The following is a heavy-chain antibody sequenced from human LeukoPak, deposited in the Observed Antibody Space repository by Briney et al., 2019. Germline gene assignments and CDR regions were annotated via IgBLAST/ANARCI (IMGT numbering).Heavy chain of an antibody. D-gene: IGHD3-22*01. CDR1: GGSISSSNW. Sequence: PSETLSLTCAVSGGSISSSNWWSWVRPPPGKGLEWIGEIYHSGSTNYNPSLKSRVTISVDKSKNQFSLKLSSVTAADTAVYYCARAYYYDSSGPVRYAFDIWGQGTMVTVSS. CDR2: IYHSGST. V-gene: IGHV4-4*02. CDR3: ARAYYYDSSGPVRYAFDI. J-gene: IGHJ3*02.